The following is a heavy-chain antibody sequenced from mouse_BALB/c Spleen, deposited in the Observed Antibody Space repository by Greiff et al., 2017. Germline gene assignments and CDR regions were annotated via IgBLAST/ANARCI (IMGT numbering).Heavy chain of an antibody. J-gene: IGHJ2*01. D-gene: IGHD1-2*01. V-gene: IGHV5-6-5*01. CDR2: ISSGGST. Sequence: EVKLVESGGGLVKPGGSLKLSCAASGFTFSSYAMSWVRQTPEKRLEWVASISSGGSTYYPDSVKGRFTISRDNARNILYLQMSSLRSEDTAMYYCAREGGTTAYFDDWGQGTTLTVSS. CDR3: AREGGTTAYFDD. CDR1: GFTFSSYA.